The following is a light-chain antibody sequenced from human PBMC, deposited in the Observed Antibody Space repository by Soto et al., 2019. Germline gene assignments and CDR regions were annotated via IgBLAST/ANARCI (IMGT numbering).Light chain of an antibody. CDR1: DSNIGRND. J-gene: IGLJ2*01. CDR2: TNI. CDR3: AVWDDSLNAPV. V-gene: IGLV1-44*01. Sequence: QSVLTQPPSVSGTPGQTITISCSGNDSNIGRNDVDWYQQVPGTEPELVIYTNIKRPSGVPDRFSGSKSGTSASLAVSGLQSEDEADYYCAVWDDSLNAPVFGGGTKVTVL.